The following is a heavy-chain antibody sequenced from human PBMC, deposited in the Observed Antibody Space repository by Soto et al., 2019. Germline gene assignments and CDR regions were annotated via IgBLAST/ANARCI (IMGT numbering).Heavy chain of an antibody. CDR1: GYSFTRYG. D-gene: IGHD1-1*01. CDR2: ISAYNGNT. Sequence: ASVKVSCKASGYSFTRYGISWVRQAPGQRLEWMGWISAYNGNTNYSQKFQGRVTITRDTSATTAYMELSRLTSEDTAVYYCASGNNWNDFMSFDYWGQGTLVTVSS. CDR3: ASGNNWNDFMSFDY. J-gene: IGHJ4*02. V-gene: IGHV1-18*01.